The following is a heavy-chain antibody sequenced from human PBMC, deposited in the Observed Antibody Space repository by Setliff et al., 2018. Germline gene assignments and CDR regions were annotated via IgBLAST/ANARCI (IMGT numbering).Heavy chain of an antibody. D-gene: IGHD3-10*01. Sequence: PGGSLRLSCTASGLSDTNDWVSWVRQAPGKGLEWLASINQHGSEKYYVDSVKGRFTISRDNAKNSLSLQMNSLRTEDTAVYYCFGAGTCSYWGQGTQVTVSS. J-gene: IGHJ4*02. CDR1: GLSDTNDW. CDR2: INQHGSEK. CDR3: FGAGTCSY. V-gene: IGHV3-7*01.